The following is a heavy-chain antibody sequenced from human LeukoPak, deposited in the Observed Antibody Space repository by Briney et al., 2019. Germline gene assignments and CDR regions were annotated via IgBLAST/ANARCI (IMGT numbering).Heavy chain of an antibody. Sequence: SGGSLRLSCAASGFTFSDYYMSWIRQAPGKGLEWVSYISSSGSTIYYADSVKGRFTISRDNAKNSLYLQMNSLRAEDTAVYYCARVLHWNYVQAFDIWGQGTMVTVSS. CDR1: GFTFSDYY. CDR2: ISSSGSTI. V-gene: IGHV3-11*04. J-gene: IGHJ3*02. CDR3: ARVLHWNYVQAFDI. D-gene: IGHD1-7*01.